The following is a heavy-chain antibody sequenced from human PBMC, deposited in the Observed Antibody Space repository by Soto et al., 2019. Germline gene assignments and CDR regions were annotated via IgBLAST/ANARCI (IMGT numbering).Heavy chain of an antibody. CDR1: GGTFSSYA. V-gene: IGHV1-69*01. J-gene: IGHJ4*02. Sequence: QVQLVQSGAEVKQPGSSVKVSCKASGGTFSSYAISWVRQAPGQGLEWMGGIIPIFGTANYAQKFQGRVTITADESTSTAYMELSSLRSEDTAVYYCARDKSEYYYGSGSYSATYWGQGTLVTVSS. CDR2: IIPIFGTA. CDR3: ARDKSEYYYGSGSYSATY. D-gene: IGHD3-10*01.